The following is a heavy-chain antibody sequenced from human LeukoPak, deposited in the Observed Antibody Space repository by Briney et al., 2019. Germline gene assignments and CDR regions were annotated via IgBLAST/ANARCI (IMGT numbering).Heavy chain of an antibody. Sequence: GGSLRLSCAASGFTFSSYSINWVRQAPGKGLEWVSSISSSSSYIYYADSVKGRFTISRDNAKNSLYLQMNSLRAEDTAVYYCAMALDTPVSYWGQGTLVTVSS. CDR3: AMALDTPVSY. CDR2: ISSSSSYI. V-gene: IGHV3-21*01. D-gene: IGHD2-8*01. J-gene: IGHJ4*02. CDR1: GFTFSSYS.